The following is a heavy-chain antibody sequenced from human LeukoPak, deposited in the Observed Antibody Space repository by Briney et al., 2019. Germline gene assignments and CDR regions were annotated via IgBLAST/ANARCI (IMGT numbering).Heavy chain of an antibody. Sequence: PGGSLRLSCVVSGFTFSNYSMHWVPQAPGRGLEWVSVMSYDGTKIYYGDSVKGRFTISRDNSKNTLFLQMNSLRPEDTAVYYCEGTLGLGYTYGHDYWGQGTLVTVSS. J-gene: IGHJ4*02. CDR3: EGTLGLGYTYGHDY. CDR1: GFTFSNYS. CDR2: MSYDGTKI. V-gene: IGHV3-30*04. D-gene: IGHD5-18*01.